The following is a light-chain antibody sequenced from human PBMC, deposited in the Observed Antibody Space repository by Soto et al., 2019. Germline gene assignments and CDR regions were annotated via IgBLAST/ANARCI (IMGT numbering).Light chain of an antibody. Sequence: DIVMTQSPLSLPVTPGEPASISCRSSQSLLHSNGYNYLGWYLQKPGQSPQLLIYLGSNRASGVPDRFSGSGSGTDFTLKISRVEAEDVGVYYCMQALQTPITFGQGTRLE. V-gene: IGKV2-28*01. CDR3: MQALQTPIT. J-gene: IGKJ5*01. CDR1: QSLLHSNGYNY. CDR2: LGS.